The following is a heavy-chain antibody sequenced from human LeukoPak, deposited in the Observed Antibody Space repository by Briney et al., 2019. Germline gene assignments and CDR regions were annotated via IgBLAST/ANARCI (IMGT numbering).Heavy chain of an antibody. J-gene: IGHJ4*02. CDR1: GLTFSSYA. D-gene: IGHD2-21*02. Sequence: GGSLRLSCAASGLTFSSYAMTWVRQAPGKGLEWVSVISGSGDNTFYADSVKGRFTISRDNSKNTPYLQMNSLRVEDTAVYYCAKDSTASCYSPLDYWGQGTLVTVSS. CDR3: AKDSTASCYSPLDY. V-gene: IGHV3-23*01. CDR2: ISGSGDNT.